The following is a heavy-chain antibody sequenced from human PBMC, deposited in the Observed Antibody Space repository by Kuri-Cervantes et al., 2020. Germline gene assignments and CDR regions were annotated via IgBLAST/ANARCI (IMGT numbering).Heavy chain of an antibody. J-gene: IGHJ3*02. CDR3: ARVPMVQGYDAFDI. V-gene: IGHV1-18*01. CDR1: GYTFTSYG. CDR2: ISAYNGNT. D-gene: IGHD3-10*01. Sequence: ASVKVSCKASGYTFTSYGISWVRQAPGQGLEWMGWISAYNGNTNYAQKLQGRVTMTTDTSTSTAYMELSSLRSEDTAVYYCARVPMVQGYDAFDIWGQGTMVTVSS.